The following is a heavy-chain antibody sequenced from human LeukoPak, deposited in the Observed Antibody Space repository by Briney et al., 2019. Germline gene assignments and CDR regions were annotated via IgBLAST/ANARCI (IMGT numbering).Heavy chain of an antibody. J-gene: IGHJ4*02. CDR1: GFTFSNYW. D-gene: IGHD6-6*01. CDR2: IKQDGSEK. Sequence: GGSLRLSCAASGFTFSNYWMNWVRQAPGKGLEWVANIKQDGSEKYYVDSVKGRFTISRDNAKNSLYLQMNSLRVEDTAVYYSGSSMDYWGQGTLVTVSS. CDR3: GSSMDY. V-gene: IGHV3-7*03.